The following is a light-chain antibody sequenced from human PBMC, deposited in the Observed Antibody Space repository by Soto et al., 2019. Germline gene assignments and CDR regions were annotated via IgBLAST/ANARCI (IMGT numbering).Light chain of an antibody. Sequence: QSALTQPPSASGSPGQSVTISCTGTSSDVGGYNYVSWYQQRPGNAPKLIIYEVTKRPSGVPDRVFGSKSGNTASLTVSGLQADDEADYYCCSFAGTNSFVFGTGTKVTVL. CDR2: EVT. V-gene: IGLV2-8*01. CDR1: SSDVGGYNY. CDR3: CSFAGTNSFV. J-gene: IGLJ1*01.